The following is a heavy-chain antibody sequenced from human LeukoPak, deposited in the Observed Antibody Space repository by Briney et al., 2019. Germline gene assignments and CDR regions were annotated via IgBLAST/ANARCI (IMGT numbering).Heavy chain of an antibody. CDR2: ISGSGGNT. Sequence: PGGSLRLSCAASGFTFSNYAMSWVRQAPGKGLEWVSAISGSGGNTYYADPVKGRFTISRDYSKNMLYLQMNSLRVEDTAVYYCAKDEGRQQLVDFDFWGQGALVTVSS. CDR3: AKDEGRQQLVDFDF. D-gene: IGHD6-13*01. V-gene: IGHV3-23*01. CDR1: GFTFSNYA. J-gene: IGHJ4*02.